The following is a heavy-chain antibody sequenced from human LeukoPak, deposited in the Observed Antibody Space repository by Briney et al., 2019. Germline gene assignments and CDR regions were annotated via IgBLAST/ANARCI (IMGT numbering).Heavy chain of an antibody. D-gene: IGHD5-12*01. CDR2: ISWDGGST. J-gene: IGHJ4*02. CDR3: AKDRHTRGYSGYDSFYFDY. Sequence: GGSLRLSCAASGFTFDDYAMHWVRQAPGKGLEWVSLISWDGGSTYYADSVKGRFTISRDNSKNSLHLQMNSLRAEDTALYYCAKDRHTRGYSGYDSFYFDYWGQGTLVTVSS. V-gene: IGHV3-43D*03. CDR1: GFTFDDYA.